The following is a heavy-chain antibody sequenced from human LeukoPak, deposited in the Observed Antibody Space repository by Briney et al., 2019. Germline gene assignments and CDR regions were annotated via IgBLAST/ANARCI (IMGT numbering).Heavy chain of an antibody. D-gene: IGHD3-22*01. J-gene: IGHJ4*02. CDR2: ISYDGSNK. CDR3: AKDRHYYDSSGYFFDY. Sequence: PGGSLRLSCAASGFTFSSYGMHWVRQAPGKGLEWVAVISYDGSNKYYADSVKGRFTISRDNSKNTPYLQMNSLRAEDTAVYYCAKDRHYYDSSGYFFDYWGQGTLVTVSS. CDR1: GFTFSSYG. V-gene: IGHV3-30*18.